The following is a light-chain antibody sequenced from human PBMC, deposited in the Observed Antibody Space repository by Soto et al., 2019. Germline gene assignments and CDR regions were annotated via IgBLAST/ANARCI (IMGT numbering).Light chain of an antibody. J-gene: IGKJ1*01. CDR2: DAS. V-gene: IGKV1-5*01. CDR3: QQYNSPSKT. CDR1: QSISDW. Sequence: DIQMTQSPSTLSASVGDRATITCRASQSISDWLAWYQQKPGRAPKLLIYDASILESGVPSRFGGSGSGTDFALTISSLQPDDFATYYCQQYNSPSKTFGPGTKVDIK.